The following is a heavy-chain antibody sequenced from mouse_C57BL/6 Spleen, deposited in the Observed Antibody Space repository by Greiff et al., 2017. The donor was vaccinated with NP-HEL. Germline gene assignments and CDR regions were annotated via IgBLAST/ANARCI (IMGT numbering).Heavy chain of an antibody. V-gene: IGHV5-17*01. D-gene: IGHD2-1*01. CDR1: GFTFSDYG. Sequence: EVMLVESGGGLVKPGGSLKLSCAASGFTFSDYGMHWVRQAPEKGLEWVAYISSGSSTIYYADTVKGRFTISRDNAKNTLFLQMTSLRSEDTAMYYCANGNYDYAMDYWGQGTSVTVSA. CDR2: ISSGSSTI. J-gene: IGHJ4*01. CDR3: ANGNYDYAMDY.